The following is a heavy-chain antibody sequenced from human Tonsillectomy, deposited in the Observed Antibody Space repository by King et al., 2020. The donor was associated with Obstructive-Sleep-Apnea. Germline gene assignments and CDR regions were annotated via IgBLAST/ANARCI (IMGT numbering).Heavy chain of an antibody. J-gene: IGHJ4*02. D-gene: IGHD3-9*01. Sequence: EVQLVESGAEVKKPGESLKISCKGSGYRFTNYWIAWVRQMPGQGLEYMGIIYPGDSDTRYSPSFQGQVTISAVKSISTAYLQWSSLKASDTAMYYCARLLTLTSYYLDYWGQGTLVTVSS. V-gene: IGHV5-51*01. CDR2: IYPGDSDT. CDR3: ARLLTLTSYYLDY. CDR1: GYRFTNYW.